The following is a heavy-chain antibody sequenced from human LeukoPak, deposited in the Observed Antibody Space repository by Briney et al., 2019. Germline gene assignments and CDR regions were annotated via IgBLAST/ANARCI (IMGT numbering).Heavy chain of an antibody. J-gene: IGHJ5*02. Sequence: GGSLRLSCAASGFTFSSYWMSWDRQAPGKGLEWVANIKQDGSEKYYVDSVKGRFTISRDNAKNSLYLQMNSLRAEDTAVYYCARLKVVPAARWFDPWGQGTLVTVSS. CDR1: GFTFSSYW. V-gene: IGHV3-7*01. D-gene: IGHD2-2*01. CDR2: IKQDGSEK. CDR3: ARLKVVPAARWFDP.